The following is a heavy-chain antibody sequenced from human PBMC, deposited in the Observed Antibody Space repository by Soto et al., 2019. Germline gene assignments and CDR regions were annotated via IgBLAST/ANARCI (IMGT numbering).Heavy chain of an antibody. V-gene: IGHV3-23*01. Sequence: EVQLLESGGGLVQPGGSLRLSCAASGFTFSSHVMSWVRQAPGKGLEWVSGISTGGGSTDYADSVKGRFTISRDNAKNSVYLEMNSLRVEDTAFYFCVKGTFSRSKVIFDYWGQGTLVTVSS. CDR1: GFTFSSHV. CDR3: VKGTFSRSKVIFDY. D-gene: IGHD2-21*01. J-gene: IGHJ4*02. CDR2: ISTGGGST.